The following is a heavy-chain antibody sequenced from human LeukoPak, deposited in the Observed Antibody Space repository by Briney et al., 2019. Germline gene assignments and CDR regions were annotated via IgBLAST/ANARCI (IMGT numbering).Heavy chain of an antibody. CDR1: GFTFDDYA. Sequence: GRSLRLSCAASGFTFDDYAIHWVRQAPGKGLEWVSGISWNSGSIGYADSVKGRFTISRDNAKNSLYLQMNSLRAEDTALYYCAKSRLNGQDFDYWGQGNLVTVSS. D-gene: IGHD1-1*01. J-gene: IGHJ4*02. CDR3: AKSRLNGQDFDY. CDR2: ISWNSGSI. V-gene: IGHV3-9*01.